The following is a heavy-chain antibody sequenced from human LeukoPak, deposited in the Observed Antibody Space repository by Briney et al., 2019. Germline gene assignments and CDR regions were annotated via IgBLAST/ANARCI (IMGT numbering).Heavy chain of an antibody. Sequence: PSETLSLTCTVSGDSISSGDYYWSWIRQPAGKGLEWIGRISSSGSTNYNPSLKSRVTISVDTSKNQFSLKLSSVTAADTAVYYCASAYGGGYYFDYWGQGTLVTVSS. V-gene: IGHV4-61*02. CDR2: ISSSGST. CDR1: GDSISSGDYY. CDR3: ASAYGGGYYFDY. J-gene: IGHJ4*02. D-gene: IGHD3-16*01.